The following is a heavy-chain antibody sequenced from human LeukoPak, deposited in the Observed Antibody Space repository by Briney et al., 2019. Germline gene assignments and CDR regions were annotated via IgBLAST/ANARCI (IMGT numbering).Heavy chain of an antibody. J-gene: IGHJ4*02. CDR3: ASGKETSMAQGY. CDR2: IYSGGSI. V-gene: IGHV3-53*01. CDR1: GFTVSSNY. D-gene: IGHD5-18*01. Sequence: GGSLRLSCAVFGFTVSSNYMTWVRQAPGKGLEWVSVIYSGGSIYYADSVKGRFTISRDISKNTVYLQLNSLRAEDTAVYYCASGKETSMAQGYWGQGTLVTVSS.